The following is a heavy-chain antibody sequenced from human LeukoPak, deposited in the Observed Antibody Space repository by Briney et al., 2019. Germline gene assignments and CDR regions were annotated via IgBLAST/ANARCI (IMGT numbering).Heavy chain of an antibody. CDR1: GYTFTSHD. CDR2: MNPNSGNT. V-gene: IGHV1-8*01. D-gene: IGHD3-16*01. J-gene: IGHJ5*02. CDR3: ARGGLSRDWFDP. Sequence: ASVKVSCKASGYTFTSHDINWVRQATGQGLEWMGWMNPNSGNTGYAQKFQGRVTMTRNTSISTAYMELSSLRSEDTAVYYCARGGLSRDWFDPWGQGTLVTVSS.